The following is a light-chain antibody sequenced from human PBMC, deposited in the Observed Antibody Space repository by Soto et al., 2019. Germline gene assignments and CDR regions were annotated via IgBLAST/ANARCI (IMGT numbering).Light chain of an antibody. V-gene: IGKV1-5*01. CDR2: DAS. J-gene: IGKJ1*01. CDR3: QQYNSCRT. CDR1: QSISSW. Sequence: DIQMTQSPSTLPASVGDRVTITCRASQSISSWLAWYQQKPGKAPKLLIYDASSLESGVPSRFSGSGSGTEFTLTISSLQPDDFATYYCQQYNSCRTFGQGTKV.